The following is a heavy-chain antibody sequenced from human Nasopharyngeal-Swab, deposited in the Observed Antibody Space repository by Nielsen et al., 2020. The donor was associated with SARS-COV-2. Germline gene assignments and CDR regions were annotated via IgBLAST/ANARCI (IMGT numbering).Heavy chain of an antibody. D-gene: IGHD5-24*01. CDR1: GYTFTAFS. CDR3: ARDSPASRGDY. J-gene: IGHJ4*02. Sequence: ASVKVSCKASGYTFTAFSIHWVRQSPGQGLEWVGRIGTNSGGTLYAQRFRGRVTMTRDTSVATAYMELSDLRSDDTAVYYWARDSPASRGDYWGQGTLVTVSS. V-gene: IGHV1-2*06. CDR2: IGTNSGGT.